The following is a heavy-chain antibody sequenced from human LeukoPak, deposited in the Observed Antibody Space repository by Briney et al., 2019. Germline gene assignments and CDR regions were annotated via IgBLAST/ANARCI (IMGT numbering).Heavy chain of an antibody. Sequence: GGSLRLSCSASGFTFTTYGFHWVRQAPGKGLEWVAVISYDGDNKYYADSVKGRFTISRDNAKNSLYLQMNSLRAEDTAVYYCARDDGYSYGSTFDYWGQGTLVTVSS. J-gene: IGHJ4*02. D-gene: IGHD5-18*01. V-gene: IGHV3-30*03. CDR1: GFTFTTYG. CDR2: ISYDGDNK. CDR3: ARDDGYSYGSTFDY.